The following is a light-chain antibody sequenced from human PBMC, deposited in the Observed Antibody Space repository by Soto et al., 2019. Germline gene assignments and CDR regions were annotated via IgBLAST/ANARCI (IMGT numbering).Light chain of an antibody. V-gene: IGKV1-39*01. CDR3: HQSYTTPIT. CDR1: QSIRNY. J-gene: IGKJ5*01. CDR2: DAS. Sequence: DIQMTQSPSSLSASVGARVTITCRASQSIRNYLNWYQQKPGKAPKLLIYDASSLQSGVPSRLSGSGSGTDFTLTISSLQSEDFASYYCHQSYTTPITFGRGTRLEIK.